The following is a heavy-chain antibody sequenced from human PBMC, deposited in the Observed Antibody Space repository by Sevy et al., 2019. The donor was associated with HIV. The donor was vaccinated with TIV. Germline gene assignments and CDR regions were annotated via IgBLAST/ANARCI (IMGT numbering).Heavy chain of an antibody. Sequence: ASLMVSCKASGYTFTSYGISWVRQAPGQGLEWMGWISAYNGNTNYAQKLQGRVTMTTDTSTSTAYMELRSLRSDDTAVYYCARTPYYYDSSGYWYFDLWGRGTLVTVSS. J-gene: IGHJ2*01. CDR2: ISAYNGNT. V-gene: IGHV1-18*04. CDR1: GYTFTSYG. CDR3: ARTPYYYDSSGYWYFDL. D-gene: IGHD3-22*01.